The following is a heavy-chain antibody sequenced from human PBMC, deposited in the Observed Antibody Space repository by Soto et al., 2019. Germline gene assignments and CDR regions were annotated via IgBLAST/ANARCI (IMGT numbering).Heavy chain of an antibody. CDR2: ISAYNGNT. CDR3: ATKEYRDDDY. D-gene: IGHD5-18*01. V-gene: IGHV1-18*04. Sequence: ASVKFSFKSAVYGFTSYGGSCGRQAPGQGLEWMGWISAYNGNTNYAQKLHGRGTMTTDTSTSTAYMELRSLRSDDTAVYYCATKEYRDDDYWGQGTLVTVSS. J-gene: IGHJ4*02. CDR1: VYGFTSYG.